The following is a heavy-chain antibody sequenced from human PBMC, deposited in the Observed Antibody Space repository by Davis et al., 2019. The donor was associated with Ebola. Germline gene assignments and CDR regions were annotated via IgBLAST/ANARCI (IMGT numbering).Heavy chain of an antibody. CDR1: GYTFTGYY. D-gene: IGHD6-19*01. V-gene: IGHV1-2*02. Sequence: ASVTVSCKASGYTFTGYYMHWVRQAPGQGLEWMGWINPNSGGTNYAQKFQGRVTMTRDTSISTAYMELSRLRSDDTAVYYCARLDLSSGWYYFDYWGQGTLVTVSS. J-gene: IGHJ4*02. CDR2: INPNSGGT. CDR3: ARLDLSSGWYYFDY.